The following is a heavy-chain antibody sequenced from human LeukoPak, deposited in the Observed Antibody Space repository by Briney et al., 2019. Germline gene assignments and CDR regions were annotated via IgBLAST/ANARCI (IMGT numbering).Heavy chain of an antibody. J-gene: IGHJ4*02. Sequence: GGSLRLSCAASGFTFSSYSMNWVRQAPGKGLEWVSSISSSSSYIYYADSVKGRFTISRDNSKNTLYLQMNSLRAEDTAVYYCARDPLGKASSGGDYWGQGTLVTVSS. CDR3: ARDPLGKASSGGDY. CDR1: GFTFSSYS. V-gene: IGHV3-21*04. CDR2: ISSSSSYI. D-gene: IGHD6-6*01.